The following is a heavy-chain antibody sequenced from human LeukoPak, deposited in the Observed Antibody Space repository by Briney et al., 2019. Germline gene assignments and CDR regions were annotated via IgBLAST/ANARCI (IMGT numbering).Heavy chain of an antibody. D-gene: IGHD6-19*01. V-gene: IGHV3-7*01. J-gene: IGHJ3*02. CDR1: GFTFSSYW. CDR3: ARDGDSSGWYYAFDI. Sequence: GGSLRLSCAASGFTFSSYWMSWVRQAPGKGLEWVANIKQDGSEKYYVDSVKGRFTISRDNAKNSLYLQMNSLRAEDTAVYYCARDGDSSGWYYAFDIWGQGTMVTVSS. CDR2: IKQDGSEK.